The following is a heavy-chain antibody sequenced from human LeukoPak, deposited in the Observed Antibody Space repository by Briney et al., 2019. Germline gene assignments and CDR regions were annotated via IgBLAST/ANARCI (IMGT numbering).Heavy chain of an antibody. CDR3: ARELHYSPDF. D-gene: IGHD2-21*01. J-gene: IGHJ4*02. V-gene: IGHV3-74*01. CDR2: IKSDDST. CDR1: GFTFSSYW. Sequence: GGSLRLSCAASGFTFSSYWMHWVRQAPGKGLVWVSRIKSDDSTTYADSVKGRFTISRDNAKNTLYLQMDSLRDEDTAVYYCARELHYSPDFWGQGTLVTVSS.